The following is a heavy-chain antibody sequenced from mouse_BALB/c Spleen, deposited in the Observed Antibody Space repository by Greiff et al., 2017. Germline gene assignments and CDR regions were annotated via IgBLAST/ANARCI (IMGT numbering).Heavy chain of an antibody. CDR2: IDPANGNT. V-gene: IGHV14-3*02. D-gene: IGHD2-3*01. J-gene: IGHJ2*01. CDR3: ASDDGYHYFDY. Sequence: EVKLVESGAELVKPGASVKLSCTASGFNIKDTYMHWVKQRPEQGLEWIGRIDPANGNTKYDPKFQGKATITADTSSNTAYLQLSSLTSEDTAVYYCASDDGYHYFDYWGQGTTLTVSS. CDR1: GFNIKDTY.